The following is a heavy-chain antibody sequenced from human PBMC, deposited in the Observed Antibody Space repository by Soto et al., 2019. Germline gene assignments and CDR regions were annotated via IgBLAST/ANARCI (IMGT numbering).Heavy chain of an antibody. Sequence: XGSLRHSCAGSGFTFSNFCMHWVRQAPGKGLVWVARINTDGSVTSHADSVKGRFTISRDNAKSTLYLQMNSLREEDSAMYYCERQTGLGATNHWGRGTLVTVSS. J-gene: IGHJ4*02. CDR3: ERQTGLGATNH. CDR1: GFTFSNFC. D-gene: IGHD1-26*01. CDR2: INTDGSVT. V-gene: IGHV3-74*01.